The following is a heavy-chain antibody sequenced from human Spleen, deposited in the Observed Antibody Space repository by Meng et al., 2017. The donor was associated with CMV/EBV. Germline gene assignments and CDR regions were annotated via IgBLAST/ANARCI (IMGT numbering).Heavy chain of an antibody. CDR3: ARATENFVVEPPAILFDY. D-gene: IGHD2-2*02. Sequence: TFTGYYLQWVRQAPGQGLEWMGWINPNSGATNFAQKFQGRVTMTRDTSISTAYMELRRPTSDDTAVYYCARATENFVVEPPAILFDYWGQGTLVTVSS. CDR2: INPNSGAT. V-gene: IGHV1-2*02. CDR1: TFTGYY. J-gene: IGHJ4*02.